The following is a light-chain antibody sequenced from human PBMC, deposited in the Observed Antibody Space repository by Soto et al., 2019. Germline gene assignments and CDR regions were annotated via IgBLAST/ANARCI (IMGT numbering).Light chain of an antibody. V-gene: IGKV3-11*01. J-gene: IGKJ2*01. CDR3: QQTYSIPRT. Sequence: EIVLTQSPATLSLSPGERVTLSCRASQSVSNSLAWYQQKPGQPPRLLIYDVSNRATGIPARFSGSGSGTDFTLTITSLEPEDFATYYCQQTYSIPRTFGQGTKLDIK. CDR2: DVS. CDR1: QSVSNS.